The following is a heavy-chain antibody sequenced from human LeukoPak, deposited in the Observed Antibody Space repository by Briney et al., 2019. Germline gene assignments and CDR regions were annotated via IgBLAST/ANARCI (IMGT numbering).Heavy chain of an antibody. CDR1: GGSISSSSSY. CDR3: ARVYCGGGTCYDSRGWFDP. V-gene: IGHV4-39*07. Sequence: SGTLSLTCTVSGGSISSSSSYWGWIRQHPGNVLQWIGTIYYSGRTYYNLSLKSRVTISVDMSNYKFFLKLSSVTAADTAIYYCARVYCGGGTCYDSRGWFDPWGQGTLVTVSS. J-gene: IGHJ5*02. CDR2: IYYSGRT. D-gene: IGHD2-15*01.